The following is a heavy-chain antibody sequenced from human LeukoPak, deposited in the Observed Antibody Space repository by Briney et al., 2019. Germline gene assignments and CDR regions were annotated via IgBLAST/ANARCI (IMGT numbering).Heavy chain of an antibody. CDR3: ARDNETTVVTPDYFDY. V-gene: IGHV1-18*01. CDR2: ISAYNGNT. J-gene: IGHJ4*02. D-gene: IGHD4-23*01. Sequence: GASVKVSCKASGYTFTSYGISWVRQAPGQGLEWMGWISAYNGNTNYAQKLQGRVTMTTDTPTSTAYMELRSLRSDDTAVYYCARDNETTVVTPDYFDYWGQGTLVTVSS. CDR1: GYTFTSYG.